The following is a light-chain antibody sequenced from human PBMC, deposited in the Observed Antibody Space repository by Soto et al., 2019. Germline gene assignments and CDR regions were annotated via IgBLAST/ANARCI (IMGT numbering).Light chain of an antibody. V-gene: IGLV4-60*02. Sequence: QAVVTQSSSASASLGSSVKLTCTLSSGHSSYIIAWHHQQPGKAPRYLMKLEGSGSYNKGSGVPDRFSGSSSGADRYLTICNLQFEDEANYYCETWDSNPRVFGGGTKVTVL. CDR1: SGHSSYI. CDR2: LEGSGSY. J-gene: IGLJ2*01. CDR3: ETWDSNPRV.